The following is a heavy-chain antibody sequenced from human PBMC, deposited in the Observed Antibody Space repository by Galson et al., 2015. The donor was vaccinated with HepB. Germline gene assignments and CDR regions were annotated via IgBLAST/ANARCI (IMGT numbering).Heavy chain of an antibody. CDR2: INHSGST. CDR3: ARGPPVYSSGWYTRGFDY. Sequence: LSLTCAVYGGSFSGYYWSWIRQPPGKGLEWIGEINHSGSTNYNPSLKSRVTISVDTSKNQFSLKLSSVTAADTAVYYCARGPPVYSSGWYTRGFDYWGQGTLVTVSS. D-gene: IGHD6-19*01. CDR1: GGSFSGYY. J-gene: IGHJ4*02. V-gene: IGHV4-34*01.